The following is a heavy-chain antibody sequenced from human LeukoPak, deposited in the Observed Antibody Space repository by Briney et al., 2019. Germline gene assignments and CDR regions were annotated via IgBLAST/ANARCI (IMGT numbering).Heavy chain of an antibody. D-gene: IGHD6-13*01. Sequence: PSETLSLTCAVYGGSFSGYYWSWIRQPPGKGLGWIGEINHSGGTNYNPSLKSRVTISVDTSKNQFSLKLSSVTAADTAVYYCAISSWYFKRFDPWGQGTLVTVSS. CDR3: AISSWYFKRFDP. CDR1: GGSFSGYY. J-gene: IGHJ5*02. V-gene: IGHV4-34*01. CDR2: INHSGGT.